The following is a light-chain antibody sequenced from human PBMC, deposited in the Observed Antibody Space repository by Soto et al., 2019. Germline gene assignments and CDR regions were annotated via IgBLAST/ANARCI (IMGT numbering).Light chain of an antibody. J-gene: IGKJ5*01. CDR1: QDISSR. CDR3: QQFKTYPIT. V-gene: IGKV1D-16*01. CDR2: SAS. Sequence: DIQMTQSPSSLSASVGDRVTITCRASQDISSRLAWYQQKPGKAPESLIYSASSLQRWVPSRFSGSGYGTEFTLTISNLQPEDFATYYCQQFKTYPITFGQGTCLEIK.